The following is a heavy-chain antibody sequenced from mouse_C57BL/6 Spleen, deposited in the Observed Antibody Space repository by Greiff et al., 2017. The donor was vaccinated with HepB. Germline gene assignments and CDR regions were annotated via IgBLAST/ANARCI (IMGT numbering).Heavy chain of an antibody. Sequence: QLQQPGAELVRPGSSVKLSCKASGYTFTSYWMHWVKQRPIQGLEWIGNIDPSDSETHYNQKFKDKATLTVDKSSSTAYMQLSSLTSEDSAVYYCARWYYGSSLYAMDYWGQGTSVTVSS. V-gene: IGHV1-52*01. D-gene: IGHD1-1*01. CDR2: IDPSDSET. CDR1: GYTFTSYW. CDR3: ARWYYGSSLYAMDY. J-gene: IGHJ4*01.